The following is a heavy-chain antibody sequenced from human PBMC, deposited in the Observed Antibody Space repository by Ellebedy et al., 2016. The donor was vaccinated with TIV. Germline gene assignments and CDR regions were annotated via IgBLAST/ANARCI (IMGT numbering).Heavy chain of an antibody. CDR2: IYYSGST. D-gene: IGHD6-19*01. J-gene: IGHJ5*02. Sequence: SETLSLTXTVSGGSISSSSYYWGWIRQPPGKGLEWIGSIYYSGSTYYNPSLKSRVTISVDTSKNQFSLKLSSVTAADTAVYYCARHYIDQLGLIAVASLWFDPWGQGTLVTVSS. V-gene: IGHV4-39*01. CDR3: ARHYIDQLGLIAVASLWFDP. CDR1: GGSISSSSYY.